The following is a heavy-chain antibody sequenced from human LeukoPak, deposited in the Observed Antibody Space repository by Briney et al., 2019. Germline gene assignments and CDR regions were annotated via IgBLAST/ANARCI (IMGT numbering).Heavy chain of an antibody. CDR2: ISSSSSYI. D-gene: IGHD2-15*01. J-gene: IGHJ4*02. V-gene: IGHV3-21*01. CDR1: GFTFKDSW. Sequence: GGSLRLSCAASGFTFKDSWMTWFRQAPGKGLEWVSSISSSSSYIYYADSVKGRFTISRDNAKNSLYLQMNSLRAEDTAVYYCARGGYCSGGSCKYYFDYWGQGTLVTVSS. CDR3: ARGGYCSGGSCKYYFDY.